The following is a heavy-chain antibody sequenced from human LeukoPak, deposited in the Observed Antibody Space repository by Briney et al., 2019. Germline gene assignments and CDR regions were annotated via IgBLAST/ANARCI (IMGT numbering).Heavy chain of an antibody. J-gene: IGHJ4*02. CDR3: AKSFAVVAATMFDY. CDR1: GFTFSDYY. D-gene: IGHD2-15*01. CDR2: ISSSGSTI. V-gene: IGHV3-11*04. Sequence: PGGSLRLSCAASGFTFSDYYMSWIRQAPGKGLEWVSYISSSGSTIYYADSVKGRFTISRDNAKNSLYLQMNSLRAEDTAVYYCAKSFAVVAATMFDYWGQGTLVTVSS.